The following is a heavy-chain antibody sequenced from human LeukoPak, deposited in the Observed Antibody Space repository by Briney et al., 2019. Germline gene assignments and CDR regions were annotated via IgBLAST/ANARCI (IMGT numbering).Heavy chain of an antibody. Sequence: ASVKVSCKASGYTFTGYYMHWVRQAPGQGLAWMGWVNPNSGGTRYAQRFQDRVTMTRDTSITTAYMELSRLRSDDTAVYFCARGRLEAAATDDYWGQGTLVTVSS. V-gene: IGHV1-2*02. D-gene: IGHD6-13*01. CDR2: VNPNSGGT. CDR3: ARGRLEAAATDDY. J-gene: IGHJ4*02. CDR1: GYTFTGYY.